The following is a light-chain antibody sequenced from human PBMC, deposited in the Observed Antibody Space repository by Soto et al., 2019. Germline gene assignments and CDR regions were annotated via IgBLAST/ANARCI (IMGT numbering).Light chain of an antibody. V-gene: IGLV2-14*01. CDR2: EVS. CDR1: SSDVGVYNY. J-gene: IGLJ1*01. CDR3: KSYTTYRTYV. Sequence: QSVLTQPASVSGSPGQSITISCTGTSSDVGVYNYVSWYQQHPGKAPKLVIYEVSNRPSGVSNRFSGSKSGNTASLTISGLQAEDEADYYCKSYTTYRTYVFGVGTKVTVL.